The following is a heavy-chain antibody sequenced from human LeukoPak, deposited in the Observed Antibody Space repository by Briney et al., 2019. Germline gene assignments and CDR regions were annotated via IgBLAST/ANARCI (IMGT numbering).Heavy chain of an antibody. V-gene: IGHV4-39*07. CDR2: IYYSGST. J-gene: IGHJ4*02. CDR3: AREDGNYDFWSGYYSYYFDY. CDR1: GGSISSSSYY. D-gene: IGHD3-3*01. Sequence: SETLSLTCTVSGGSISSSSYYWGWIRQPPGKGLEWIGSIYYSGSTYYNPSLKSRVTISVDTSKNQFSLKLSSVTAADTAVYYCAREDGNYDFWSGYYSYYFDYWGQGTLVTVSS.